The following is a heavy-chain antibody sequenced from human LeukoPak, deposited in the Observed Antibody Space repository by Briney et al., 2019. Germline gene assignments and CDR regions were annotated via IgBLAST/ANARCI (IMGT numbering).Heavy chain of an antibody. CDR1: GGSFSGYY. D-gene: IGHD3-3*01. CDR3: ARGPYDFWSGKYFDY. CDR2: INHSGST. J-gene: IGHJ4*02. Sequence: SETLSLTCAVYGGSFSGYYWSWIRQPPGKGLEWIGEINHSGSTNYNPSLKSRVTISVDASKTQFSLKLSSVTAADTAVYYCARGPYDFWSGKYFDYWGQGTLVTVSS. V-gene: IGHV4-34*01.